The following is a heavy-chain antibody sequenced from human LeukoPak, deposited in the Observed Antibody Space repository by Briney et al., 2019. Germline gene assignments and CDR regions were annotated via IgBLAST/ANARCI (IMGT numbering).Heavy chain of an antibody. Sequence: GGSLRLSCAASGFTVSSNYMNWVRQAPGKGLEWVSVIYSGGRMYYADSVQGRFIISKDNTKNTLYLQMNSLRAEDTAVYYCARGDRAASGYDYWGQGTLVTVSS. J-gene: IGHJ4*02. CDR1: GFTVSSNY. D-gene: IGHD3-22*01. CDR2: IYSGGRM. CDR3: ARGDRAASGYDY. V-gene: IGHV3-66*01.